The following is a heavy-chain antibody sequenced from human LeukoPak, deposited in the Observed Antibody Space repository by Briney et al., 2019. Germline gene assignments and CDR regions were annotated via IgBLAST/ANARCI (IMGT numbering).Heavy chain of an antibody. V-gene: IGHV4-39*07. Sequence: PSETLSLTCTVSGGSISSSSYYWGWIRQPPGKGLEWIGSIYYSGSTYYNPSLKSRVTISVDTSKNQFSLKLTSVTAADTAVYYCARVPHMDFGELTLLRFDPWGQGTLVAVSS. CDR3: ARVPHMDFGELTLLRFDP. J-gene: IGHJ5*02. D-gene: IGHD3-10*01. CDR1: GGSISSSSYY. CDR2: IYYSGST.